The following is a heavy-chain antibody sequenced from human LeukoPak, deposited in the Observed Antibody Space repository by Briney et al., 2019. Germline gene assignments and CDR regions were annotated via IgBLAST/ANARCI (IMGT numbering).Heavy chain of an antibody. D-gene: IGHD2-2*01. CDR2: IRYDGSNK. CDR1: GFTFSSYG. CDR3: AKDRERYCSSTSCPNLDGP. V-gene: IGHV3-30*02. Sequence: GGSLRLSCAASGFTFSSYGMHWVRQAPGKGLEWVAFIRYDGSNKYYADSVKGRFTISRDNSKNTLYLQMNSLRAEDTAVYYCAKDRERYCSSTSCPNLDGPWGQGTLVTVSS. J-gene: IGHJ4*02.